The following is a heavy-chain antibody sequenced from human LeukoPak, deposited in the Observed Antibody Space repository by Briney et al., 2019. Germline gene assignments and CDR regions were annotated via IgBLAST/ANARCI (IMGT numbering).Heavy chain of an antibody. CDR1: GFTFSSYG. J-gene: IGHJ6*02. Sequence: PGRSLRLSCAASGFTFSSYGIHWVRQAPGKGLEWVAVISKDGSNKYYAGSVRGRFTISRDNSKNTLYLQMNSLRAEDTDVYYCAKDLVNSSRWDRYYTMDVWGQGTTVTVSS. CDR2: ISKDGSNK. V-gene: IGHV3-30*18. D-gene: IGHD6-13*01. CDR3: AKDLVNSSRWDRYYTMDV.